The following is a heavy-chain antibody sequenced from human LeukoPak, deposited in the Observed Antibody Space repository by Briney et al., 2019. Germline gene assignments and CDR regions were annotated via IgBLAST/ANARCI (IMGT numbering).Heavy chain of an antibody. D-gene: IGHD5-18*01. CDR1: GFTFTSSA. CDR3: AARGDTAMVTWYFDL. V-gene: IGHV1-58*01. Sequence: SVKVSCKASGFTFTSSAVQWVRQARGQRLEWIGWIVVGSGNTNYAQKFQERVTITRDMSTSTAYMELSSLRSGDTAVYYCAARGDTAMVTWYFDLWGRGTLVTVSS. CDR2: IVVGSGNT. J-gene: IGHJ2*01.